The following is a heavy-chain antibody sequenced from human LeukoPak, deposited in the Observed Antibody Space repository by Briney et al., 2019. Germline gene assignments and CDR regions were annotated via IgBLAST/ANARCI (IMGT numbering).Heavy chain of an antibody. CDR1: GGSFSGYY. D-gene: IGHD1-14*01. J-gene: IGHJ4*02. CDR2: INHSGST. V-gene: IGHV4-34*01. CDR3: ARVTPTGWALDY. Sequence: SETLSLTCAVYGGSFSGYYWSWIRQPPGKGLEWIGEINHSGSTNYNPSLKSRVTISVDTSKNQFSLKLSSVTAADTAVYYCARVTPTGWALDYWGQGTLVTVSS.